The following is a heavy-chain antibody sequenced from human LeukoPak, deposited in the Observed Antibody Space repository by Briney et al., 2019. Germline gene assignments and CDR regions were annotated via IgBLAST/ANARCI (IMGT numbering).Heavy chain of an antibody. CDR2: ISSSSSYI. V-gene: IGHV3-21*01. CDR3: ARDTPRSFGRYFDWLLTPAFDY. D-gene: IGHD3-9*01. Sequence: GGSLRLSCAASGFTFSSYSMNWVRQAPGKGLEWVSSISSSSSYIYYADSVKGRFTISRDNAKNSLYLQMNSLRAEDTAVYYCARDTPRSFGRYFDWLLTPAFDYWGQGTLVTVSS. J-gene: IGHJ4*02. CDR1: GFTFSSYS.